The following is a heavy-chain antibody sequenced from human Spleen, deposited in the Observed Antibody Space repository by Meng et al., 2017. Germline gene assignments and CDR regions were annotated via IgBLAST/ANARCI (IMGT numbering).Heavy chain of an antibody. CDR3: ARVFIWNYGWEFDY. CDR2: TYYRSKWYS. V-gene: IGHV6-1*01. J-gene: IGHJ4*02. D-gene: IGHD1-7*01. Sequence: SQTLSLTCSLSGDSVANTDAAWNWVRQSPSRGLEWLGRTYYRSKWYSDYAVSVNGRISINPDSSSNQLSLRLDSVTPEDTAVYYCARVFIWNYGWEFDYWGQGILVTVSS. CDR1: GDSVANTDAA.